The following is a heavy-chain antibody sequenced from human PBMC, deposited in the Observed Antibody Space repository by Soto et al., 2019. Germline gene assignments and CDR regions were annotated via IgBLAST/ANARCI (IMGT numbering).Heavy chain of an antibody. V-gene: IGHV1-3*05. D-gene: IGHD3-10*01. CDR2: INADNGNT. J-gene: IGHJ4*02. CDR3: ARDSLFVLPES. Sequence: QVQLVQSGAEEKKPGASVKVSCKASGYTFTSYAMHWVRQAPGQRLEWMGWINADNGNTKYSQKFQGRVTITRDTSASTAYMELSSLRSEDTAVYYCARDSLFVLPESWGQGTLVTVSS. CDR1: GYTFTSYA.